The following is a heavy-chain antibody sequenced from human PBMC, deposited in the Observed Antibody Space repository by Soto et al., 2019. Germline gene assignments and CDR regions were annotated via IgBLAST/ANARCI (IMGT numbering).Heavy chain of an antibody. V-gene: IGHV3-30-3*01. CDR2: IARDGIEK. CDR1: GFTFTSYP. D-gene: IGHD3-22*01. J-gene: IGHJ4*02. CDR3: ARDLAAKDYYDSSGSRETDY. Sequence: GGSLRLSCAASGFTFTSYPIHWVRQAPGQGLEWVAIIARDGIEKHYADSVKGRFTISRDNSKNTLYLQMNSLRDEDTAVYYCARDLAAKDYYDSSGSRETDYWGQGALVTVSS.